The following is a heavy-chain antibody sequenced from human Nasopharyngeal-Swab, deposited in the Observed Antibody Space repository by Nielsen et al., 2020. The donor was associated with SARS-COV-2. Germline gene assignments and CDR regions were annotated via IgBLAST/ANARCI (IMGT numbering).Heavy chain of an antibody. V-gene: IGHV3-48*01. CDR1: GFTFSSYS. Sequence: GESLKISCAASGFTFSSYSMNWVRQAPGKGLKWVSYISSSSSTIYYADSVKGRFTISRDNAKNSLYLQMNSLRAEDTAVYYCARDKPAAIRRYYYYMDVWGKGTTVTVSS. CDR3: ARDKPAAIRRYYYYMDV. J-gene: IGHJ6*03. CDR2: ISSSSSTI. D-gene: IGHD2-2*02.